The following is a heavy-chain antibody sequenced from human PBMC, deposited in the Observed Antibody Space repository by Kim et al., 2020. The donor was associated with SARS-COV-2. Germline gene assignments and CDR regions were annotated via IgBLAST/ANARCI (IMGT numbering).Heavy chain of an antibody. Sequence: ASVKVSCKASGFTFTGYYVHWVRQAPGQGLEWMGWINGNTGGTNYAQNFQGRVTMTRDTSMSTVYMELSRLTSDDAAVYYCARVGSGWSPDDYSGQGTLVTVSS. CDR3: ARVGSGWSPDDY. CDR1: GFTFTGYY. V-gene: IGHV1-2*02. J-gene: IGHJ4*02. D-gene: IGHD6-19*01. CDR2: INGNTGGT.